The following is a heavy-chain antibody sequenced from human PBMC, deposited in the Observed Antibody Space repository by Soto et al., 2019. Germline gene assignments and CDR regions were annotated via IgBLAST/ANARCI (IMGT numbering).Heavy chain of an antibody. CDR1: GYTFTVYD. D-gene: IGHD1-26*01. Sequence: GASVKVSCKASGYTFTVYDMHGVRQAPGKGLEWMGSINPKSGATMYPQKFQGRVSMTWDTSISTAYMALTRLRYDDTTVYYCARDLAKGGGSAGFDYWGQGTLVTVSS. V-gene: IGHV1-2*02. CDR2: INPKSGAT. J-gene: IGHJ4*02. CDR3: ARDLAKGGGSAGFDY.